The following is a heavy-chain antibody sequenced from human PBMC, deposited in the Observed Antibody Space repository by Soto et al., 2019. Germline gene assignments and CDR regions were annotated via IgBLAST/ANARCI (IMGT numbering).Heavy chain of an antibody. CDR3: AKDFGHYDILIGYPTFDY. V-gene: IGHV3-23*01. J-gene: IGHJ4*02. CDR1: GFTFSSYA. CDR2: ISRSGGST. Sequence: EVQLLESGGGLVQPGESLRLSCAASGFTFSSYAQSWVRQAPGKGLEWVSAISRSGGSTYYADSVKGRFTISRDNSKNTLYLQMNSLRAEDTAVYHCAKDFGHYDILIGYPTFDYWGQGTLVTVSS. D-gene: IGHD3-9*01.